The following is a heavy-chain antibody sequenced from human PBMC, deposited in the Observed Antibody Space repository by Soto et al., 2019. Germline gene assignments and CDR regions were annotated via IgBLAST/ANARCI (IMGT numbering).Heavy chain of an antibody. Sequence: QVRLQESGPGLVKPSETLSLTCTVSGGSISSYYWSWIRQPPGKGLEWSGYMYNTGSTVYNPSLKSRVTISVDTSKNQFYLKVNSVTAADTAVYYCARDLWGYCGTDCYPLDVWGQGTTVTVSS. CDR3: ARDLWGYCGTDCYPLDV. CDR2: MYNTGST. D-gene: IGHD2-21*02. J-gene: IGHJ6*02. V-gene: IGHV4-59*01. CDR1: GGSISSYY.